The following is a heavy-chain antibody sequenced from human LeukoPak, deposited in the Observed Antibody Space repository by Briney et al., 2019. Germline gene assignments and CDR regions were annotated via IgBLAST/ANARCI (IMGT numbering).Heavy chain of an antibody. J-gene: IGHJ4*02. CDR2: IYYNGVT. CDR3: VREIQKFTATPGDH. V-gene: IGHV4-30-4*01. Sequence: SETLSLTCTVSGGSFSSGDYYWSWIRQPPGKALAWLGYIYYNGVTYYNPFLKSRVTISIDTPKNQFSLKVTSVTAADTAVYYCVREIQKFTATPGDHWGQGTLVTVSS. D-gene: IGHD2-15*01. CDR1: GGSFSSGDYY.